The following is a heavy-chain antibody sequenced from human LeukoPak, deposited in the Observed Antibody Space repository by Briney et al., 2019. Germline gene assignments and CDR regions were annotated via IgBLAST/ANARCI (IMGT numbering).Heavy chain of an antibody. CDR1: GGSISSGGYY. J-gene: IGHJ3*02. D-gene: IGHD2-15*01. CDR3: ARFLKVVVVATDAFDT. Sequence: SETLSLTCTVSGGSISSGGYYWSWIRQHPGKGLEWIGYIYYSGSTYYNPSLKSRVTISVDTSKNQFSLKLSSVTAADTAVYYCARFLKVVVVATDAFDTWGQGTMVTVSS. CDR2: IYYSGST. V-gene: IGHV4-31*03.